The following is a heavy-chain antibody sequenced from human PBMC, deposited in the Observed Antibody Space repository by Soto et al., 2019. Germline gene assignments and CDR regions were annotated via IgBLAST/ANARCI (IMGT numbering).Heavy chain of an antibody. CDR3: VRDGTKTLRDWFDP. CDR2: IYATGTT. J-gene: IGHJ5*02. V-gene: IGHV4-4*07. D-gene: IGHD1-1*01. CDR1: GASISGFY. Sequence: NPSATLFLTCTVSGASISGFYWSWIRKAAGKGLECIGRIYATGTTDYNPSLKSRVMMSVDTSKKQFSLKLRSVTAADTAVYYCVRDGTKTLRDWFDPWGQG.